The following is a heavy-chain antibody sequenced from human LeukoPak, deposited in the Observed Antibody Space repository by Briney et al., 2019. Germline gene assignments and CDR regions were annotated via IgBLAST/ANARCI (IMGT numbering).Heavy chain of an antibody. CDR1: GFTVSSNY. J-gene: IGHJ6*03. D-gene: IGHD3-10*01. CDR2: IYSGGST. Sequence: GGSLRLSCAASGFTVSSNYMSWVRQAPGKGLEWVSVIYSGGSTYYADSVKGRFTISRDNSKNTLYLQMNSLRAEDTAVYYCAKDGYYGPDYYYYYMDVWGKGTTVTISS. CDR3: AKDGYYGPDYYYYYMDV. V-gene: IGHV3-53*01.